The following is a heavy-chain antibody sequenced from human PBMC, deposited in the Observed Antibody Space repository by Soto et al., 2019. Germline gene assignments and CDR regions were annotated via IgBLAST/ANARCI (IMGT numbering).Heavy chain of an antibody. CDR1: GVTCRSHA. D-gene: IGHD3-10*01. J-gene: IGHJ4*02. Sequence: VVSLRLSCAASGVTCRSHAVSWVRQAQGKGLEWVSAISGSGGSTYYADSVKGRFTISRDNSKNTLYLQMNSLRAEDTAVYYCAKGGFPDYWGQGPLATVSS. V-gene: IGHV3-23*01. CDR2: ISGSGGST. CDR3: AKGGFPDY.